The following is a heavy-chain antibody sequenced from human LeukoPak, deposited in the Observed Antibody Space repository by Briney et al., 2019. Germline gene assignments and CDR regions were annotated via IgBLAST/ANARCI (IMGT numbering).Heavy chain of an antibody. D-gene: IGHD3-9*01. J-gene: IGHJ5*02. CDR2: ISWNSGSI. V-gene: IGHV3-9*01. CDR1: GFTFDDYA. Sequence: PGRSLRLSCAASGFTFDDYAMHWVRQAPGKGLEWVSGISWNSGSIGYADSVKGRFTISRDNAKNSLYLQMNSLRAEDTALCYCAKAPIRYDILTGRLYNWFDPWGQGTLVTVSS. CDR3: AKAPIRYDILTGRLYNWFDP.